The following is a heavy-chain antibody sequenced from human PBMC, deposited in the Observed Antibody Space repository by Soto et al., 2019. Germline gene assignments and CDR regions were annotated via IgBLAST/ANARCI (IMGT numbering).Heavy chain of an antibody. Sequence: GGSLRLSCAASGFTFSTYGMHWVRQAPGKGPEWVAVISYDGNNKYYADSVKGRFTISRDNSKNTLYLQMSSLRAEDTAVYYCAKSVYNWNDGFFDYWGQGTLVTVSS. V-gene: IGHV3-30*18. J-gene: IGHJ4*02. CDR2: ISYDGNNK. CDR1: GFTFSTYG. CDR3: AKSVYNWNDGFFDY. D-gene: IGHD1-1*01.